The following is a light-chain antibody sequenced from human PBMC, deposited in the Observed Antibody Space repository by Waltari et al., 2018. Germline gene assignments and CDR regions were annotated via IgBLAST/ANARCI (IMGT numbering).Light chain of an antibody. CDR1: QSLLHGNGYNY. V-gene: IGKV2-28*01. CDR2: LAS. J-gene: IGKJ4*01. CDR3: MQALELPTT. Sequence: DTIMTQSPVSLTVTPGESASISCRSSQSLLHGNGYNYVDWYLQKPGRAPQLLFYLASNRAAGVPDRFRASGSCTDFKLKISRVEAEDVGVYYCMQALELPTTFGGGTKVEI.